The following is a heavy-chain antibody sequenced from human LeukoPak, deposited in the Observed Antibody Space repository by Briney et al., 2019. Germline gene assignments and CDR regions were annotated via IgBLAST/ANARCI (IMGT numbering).Heavy chain of an antibody. CDR2: FDPEEGET. J-gene: IGHJ6*03. Sequence: ASVKVSCKVFGYTLTELSIHWVRQAPGKGLEWMGSFDPEEGETINAQKFQGRVTMTEDTLTNTAYMELSSLRSEDTAVYYCATATYSNYFLGKYYYYMDVWGKGTTVTVSS. V-gene: IGHV1-24*01. CDR1: GYTLTELS. D-gene: IGHD4-11*01. CDR3: ATATYSNYFLGKYYYYMDV.